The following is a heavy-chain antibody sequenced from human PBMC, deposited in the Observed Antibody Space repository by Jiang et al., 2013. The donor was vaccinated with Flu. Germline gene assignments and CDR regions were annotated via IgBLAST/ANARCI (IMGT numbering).Heavy chain of an antibody. D-gene: IGHD3-16*01. V-gene: IGHV1-69*01. CDR3: ANYPYDYGPVYFDY. J-gene: IGHJ4*02. CDR2: IIPIFGTA. CDR1: GGTFSSYA. Sequence: GAEVKKPGSSVKVSCKASGGTFSSYAISWVRQAPGQGLEWMGGIIPIFGTANYAQKFQGRVTITADESTSTAYMELGSLRSEDTAVYYCANYPYDYGPVYFDYWGQGTLVTVSS.